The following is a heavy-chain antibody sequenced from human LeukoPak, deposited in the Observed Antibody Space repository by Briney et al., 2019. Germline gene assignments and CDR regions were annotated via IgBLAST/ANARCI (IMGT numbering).Heavy chain of an antibody. CDR3: ARDSRPNIVVVVAATTLPSSY. CDR2: INPSGGST. CDR1: GYTFTSYY. D-gene: IGHD2-15*01. J-gene: IGHJ4*02. Sequence: GASVKASCKASGYTFTSYYMHWVRQAAGQGLGWMGVINPSGGSTSYAQKFQGRVTMTRDTSTSTVYMELSSLRSEDTAVYYCARDSRPNIVVVVAATTLPSSYWGQGTLVTVSS. V-gene: IGHV1-46*01.